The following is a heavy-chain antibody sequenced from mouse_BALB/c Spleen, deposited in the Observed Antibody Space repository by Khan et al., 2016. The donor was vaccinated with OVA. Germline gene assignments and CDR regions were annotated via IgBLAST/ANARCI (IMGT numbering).Heavy chain of an antibody. CDR3: ARHGTSSWFAY. V-gene: IGHV1S135*01. Sequence: VQLQQSGPELMKPGASVKISCKASGYSFTTYYIHWVKQSHGKSLEWIGYIDPFNGSTTYNQKFKGKATLTVDKSSSTAYMHLSSLTSEDSAVYYCARHGTSSWFAYWGLGTLVTVSA. CDR2: IDPFNGST. D-gene: IGHD1-1*01. CDR1: GYSFTTYY. J-gene: IGHJ3*01.